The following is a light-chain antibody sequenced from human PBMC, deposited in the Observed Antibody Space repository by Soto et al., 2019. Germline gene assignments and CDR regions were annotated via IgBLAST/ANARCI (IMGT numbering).Light chain of an antibody. V-gene: IGKV3-15*01. Sequence: EIVMAPVPTPPACSPGGKAPPSRRASQSVSSNLAWYQQKPGQAPSLLIYGASTRATGTPARFSGSGSGTEFTLTISSLQSEDFAVYYCQQYIRWPLTFGGGTKVDIK. CDR1: QSVSSN. CDR2: GAS. J-gene: IGKJ4*01. CDR3: QQYIRWPLT.